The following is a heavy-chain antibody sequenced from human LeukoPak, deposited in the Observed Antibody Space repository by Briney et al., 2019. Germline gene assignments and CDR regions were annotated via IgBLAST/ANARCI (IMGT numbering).Heavy chain of an antibody. V-gene: IGHV3-53*01. CDR1: GFTVSSKY. Sequence: GGSLRLSCAASGFTVSSKYMSWVRQAPGKGLEWVSVIYSGGSIYYADSVKGRFTISRDNSKNTLYLQMNSLRAEDTVVYYCARANTAMAQFDYWGQGTLVTASS. J-gene: IGHJ4*02. CDR2: IYSGGSI. D-gene: IGHD5-18*01. CDR3: ARANTAMAQFDY.